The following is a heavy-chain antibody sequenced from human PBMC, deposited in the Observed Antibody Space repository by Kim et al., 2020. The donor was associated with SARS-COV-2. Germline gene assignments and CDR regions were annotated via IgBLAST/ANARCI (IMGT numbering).Heavy chain of an antibody. CDR3: ARASGYSSSLFDY. V-gene: IGHV4-34*01. Sequence: SETLSLTCAVYGGSFSGYYWSWIRQPPGKGLEWIGEINHSGSTNYNPSLKSRVTISVDTSKNQFSLKLSSVTAADTAVYYCARASGYSSSLFDYWGQGT. CDR1: GGSFSGYY. J-gene: IGHJ4*02. CDR2: INHSGST. D-gene: IGHD6-13*01.